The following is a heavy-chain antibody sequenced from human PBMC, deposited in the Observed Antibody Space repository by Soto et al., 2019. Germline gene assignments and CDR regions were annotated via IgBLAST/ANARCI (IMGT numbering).Heavy chain of an antibody. CDR3: VRSNYFDY. CDR2: ISYSGAT. CDR1: GGSISSYY. V-gene: IGHV4-59*08. Sequence: SSETLSLTCTVSGGSISSYYWSWIRQFPGKGLECLGYISYSGATNCNPSLKSRVTMSVDTSKNQFSLQLRSVTAADTAVYYCVRSNYFDYWGQGTLVTVSS. D-gene: IGHD6-6*01. J-gene: IGHJ4*02.